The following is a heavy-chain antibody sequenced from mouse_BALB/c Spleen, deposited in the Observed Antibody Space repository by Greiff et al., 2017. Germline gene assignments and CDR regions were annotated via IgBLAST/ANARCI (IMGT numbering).Heavy chain of an antibody. CDR2: IDPENGDT. CDR1: GFNIKDYY. Sequence: EVQLVESGAELVRPGASVKLSCTASGFNIKDYYMHWVKQRPEQGLEWIGWIDPENGDTEYAPKFQGKATMTADTSSNTAYLQLSSLTSEDTAVYYCKGGPAWFAYWGQGTLVTVSA. D-gene: IGHD3-3*01. CDR3: KGGPAWFAY. V-gene: IGHV14-4*02. J-gene: IGHJ3*01.